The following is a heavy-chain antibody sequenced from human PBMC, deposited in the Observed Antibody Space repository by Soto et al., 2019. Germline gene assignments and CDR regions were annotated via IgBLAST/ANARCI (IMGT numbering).Heavy chain of an antibody. CDR3: AREYFSSGSPHMDV. CDR1: GYTFTSYG. CDR2: ISAYNGNT. Sequence: ASVKVSCKASGYTFTSYGISWVRQAPGQGLEWMGWISAYNGNTNYAQKLQGGVTMTTDTSTSTAYMELRSLRSDDTAVYYCAREYFSSGSPHMDVWGQGTTVTVSS. J-gene: IGHJ6*02. D-gene: IGHD3-22*01. V-gene: IGHV1-18*04.